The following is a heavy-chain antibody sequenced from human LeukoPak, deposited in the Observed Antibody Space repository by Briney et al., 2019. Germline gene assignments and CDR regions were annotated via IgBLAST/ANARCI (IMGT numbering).Heavy chain of an antibody. CDR1: GFTFSSYS. Sequence: GGSLRLSCAASGFTFSSYSMNWVRQAPGKGLEWVSSISSSSSYIYYADSVKGRFTISRDNAKNSLYLQMNSLRAEDTAVYYCARNRGGGSCPDYWGQGTLVTVSS. CDR3: ARNRGGGSCPDY. D-gene: IGHD2-15*01. J-gene: IGHJ4*02. V-gene: IGHV3-21*01. CDR2: ISSSSSYI.